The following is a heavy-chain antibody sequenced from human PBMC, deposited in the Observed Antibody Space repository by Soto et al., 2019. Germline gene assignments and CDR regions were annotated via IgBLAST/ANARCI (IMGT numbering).Heavy chain of an antibody. Sequence: SETLSLTCTVSGASITSYFLNWIRQAPGKGLEWIGYMYFNESTNYNPSLKSRVMMSLDTSKSLFSLKLNSVTAADTAIYYCARDHTEAFDIWGQGTLVTVSS. J-gene: IGHJ3*02. CDR1: GASITSYF. CDR3: ARDHTEAFDI. V-gene: IGHV4-59*01. CDR2: MYFNEST.